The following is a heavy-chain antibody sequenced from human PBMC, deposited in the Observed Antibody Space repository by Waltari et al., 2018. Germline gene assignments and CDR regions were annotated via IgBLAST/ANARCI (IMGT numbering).Heavy chain of an antibody. D-gene: IGHD2-2*01. Sequence: QVQLQESGPGLVKPSETLSLTCTVSGGSINSLYWSWIRQPPGKGLEWIGYIFYPGSTKYNPSLHSRVTMSVDTSKNQFSLNLSSVTAADTAVYYCARRNQLGNWYFDLWGRGALVTVSS. CDR2: IFYPGST. V-gene: IGHV4-59*08. CDR1: GGSINSLY. J-gene: IGHJ2*01. CDR3: ARRNQLGNWYFDL.